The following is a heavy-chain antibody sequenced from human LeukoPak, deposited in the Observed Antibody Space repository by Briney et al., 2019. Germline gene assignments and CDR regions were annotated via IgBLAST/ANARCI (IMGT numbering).Heavy chain of an antibody. D-gene: IGHD5-18*01. CDR1: GFTFSNAW. CDR3: TTSPTAYYYYGMDV. Sequence: GGSLRLSCAASGFTFSNAWMSWVRQAPGKGLEWVGRIKSKTDGGTTDYAAPVKGRFTISRDDSKNTLYLQMNSLKTEDTAVYYCTTSPTAYYYYGMDVWGQGTTVTVSS. CDR2: IKSKTDGGTT. J-gene: IGHJ6*02. V-gene: IGHV3-15*01.